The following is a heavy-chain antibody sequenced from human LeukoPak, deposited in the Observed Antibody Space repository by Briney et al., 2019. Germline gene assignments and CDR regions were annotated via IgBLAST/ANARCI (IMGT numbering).Heavy chain of an antibody. CDR3: AISFKQLGDHYFDY. Sequence: ASVKVSCKASGYTFTGYYMHWVRQAPGQGLEWMGWINPNSGGTNYAQKFQGRVTMTRDTSISTAHMELSRLRSDDTAVYYCAISFKQLGDHYFDYWGQGTLVTVSS. CDR2: INPNSGGT. V-gene: IGHV1-2*02. J-gene: IGHJ4*02. D-gene: IGHD6-6*01. CDR1: GYTFTGYY.